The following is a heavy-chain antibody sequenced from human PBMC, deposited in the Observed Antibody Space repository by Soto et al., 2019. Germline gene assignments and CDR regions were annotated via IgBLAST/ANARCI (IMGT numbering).Heavy chain of an antibody. CDR2: IYPGDSDT. Sequence: EVQLVQSGAEVKKPGESLKISCKGSGYSFTSYRIGWVRQMPGKGLEWMGIIYPGDSDTRYSPSFQGQVTMSADKSIRTGYLQWSSLKSSDTAMYYCARSGRRIGGYYYGMDVWGQGTTVTVSS. CDR3: ARSGRRIGGYYYGMDV. D-gene: IGHD3-16*01. V-gene: IGHV5-51*03. CDR1: GYSFTSYR. J-gene: IGHJ6*02.